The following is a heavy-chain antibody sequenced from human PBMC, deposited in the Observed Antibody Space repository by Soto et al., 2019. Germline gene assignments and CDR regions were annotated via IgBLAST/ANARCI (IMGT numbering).Heavy chain of an antibody. CDR3: ARDRAFGGVIVRYDAFDI. D-gene: IGHD3-16*02. CDR1: GFTFSSYI. CDR2: ISSSSSYI. V-gene: IGHV3-21*01. Sequence: GGSLRLSCAASGFTFSSYIMNGGRQAPGKGLEWVSSISSSSSYIYYADSVKGRFTISRDNAKNSLYLQMNSLRAEDTAVYYCARDRAFGGVIVRYDAFDIWGQGTMVTVSS. J-gene: IGHJ3*02.